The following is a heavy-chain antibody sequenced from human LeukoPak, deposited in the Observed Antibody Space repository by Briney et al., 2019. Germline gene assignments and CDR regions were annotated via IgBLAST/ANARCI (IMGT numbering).Heavy chain of an antibody. CDR3: AKDYFFGHCSSTSCYPELDY. J-gene: IGHJ4*02. V-gene: IGHV3-23*01. CDR1: GFTFSSYA. Sequence: GSLRLSCAASGFTFSSYAMSWVRQAPGKGLEWVSAISGSGGSTYYADSVKGRFTISRDNSKNTLYLQMDSLRAEDTAVYYCAKDYFFGHCSSTSCYPELDYWGQGTLVTVSS. D-gene: IGHD2-2*01. CDR2: ISGSGGST.